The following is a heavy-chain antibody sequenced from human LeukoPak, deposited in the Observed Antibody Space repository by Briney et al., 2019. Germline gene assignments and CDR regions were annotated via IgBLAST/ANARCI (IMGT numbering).Heavy chain of an antibody. CDR1: GFTFSSYS. CDR3: ARDPNDQAAAGTGSWYFDL. CDR2: ISSSSSYI. Sequence: GGSLRLSCAAAGFTFSSYSMNWVRQAQGKGLEWVSSISSSSSYIYYADSVKGRFNIARDNDKKSVYLQMNRLRAEDTAVYYCARDPNDQAAAGTGSWYFDLWGRGTLVTVSS. D-gene: IGHD6-13*01. J-gene: IGHJ2*01. V-gene: IGHV3-21*01.